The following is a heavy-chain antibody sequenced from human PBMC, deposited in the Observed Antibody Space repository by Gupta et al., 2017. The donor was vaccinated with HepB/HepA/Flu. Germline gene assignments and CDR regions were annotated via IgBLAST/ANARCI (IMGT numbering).Heavy chain of an antibody. D-gene: IGHD6-25*01. V-gene: IGHV3-21*02. CDR3: ARVRAGGSTDGFDV. J-gene: IGHJ3*01. Sequence: EVQLVESGGGLVKPGGSLSVSCAASGFTFSSYSMNWVRQAPGKGLEWVASISRSSNYIYYADSVKGRFTISRDNANNTLYLQMNSLRSEDTALYSCARVRAGGSTDGFDVWGQGTRVTVSS. CDR1: GFTFSSYS. CDR2: ISRSSNYI.